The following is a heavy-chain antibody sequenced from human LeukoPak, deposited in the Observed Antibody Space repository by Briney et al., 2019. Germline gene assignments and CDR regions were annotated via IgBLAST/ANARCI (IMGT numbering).Heavy chain of an antibody. D-gene: IGHD5-24*01. CDR2: IRSKANSYAT. V-gene: IGHV3-73*01. Sequence: GGSLRLSCAASGFTFSGSAMHWVRQASGKGLEWVGRIRSKANSYATAYAASVKGRFTISRDDSKNTAYLQMNSPKTEDTAVYYCTSPRDGYNYDWGQGTLVTVSS. CDR1: GFTFSGSA. CDR3: TSPRDGYNYD. J-gene: IGHJ4*02.